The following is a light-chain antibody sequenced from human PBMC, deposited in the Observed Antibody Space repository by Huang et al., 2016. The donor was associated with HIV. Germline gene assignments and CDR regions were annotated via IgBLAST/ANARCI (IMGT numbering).Light chain of an antibody. Sequence: ETVLTQSPDTLSLSPGERAILFCRASQSVVKLAWYQHKVGQAPRLLIYDASNRAYGMPARFSGSGSGTEFTLTVNILEPEDSAVYYFQQRSARPPITFGQVTRLEIK. J-gene: IGKJ5*01. V-gene: IGKV3-11*01. CDR1: QSVVK. CDR3: QQRSARPPIT. CDR2: DAS.